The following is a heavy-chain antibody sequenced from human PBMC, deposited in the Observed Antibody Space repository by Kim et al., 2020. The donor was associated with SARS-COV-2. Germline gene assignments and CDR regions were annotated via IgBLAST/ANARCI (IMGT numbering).Heavy chain of an antibody. V-gene: IGHV3-23*01. J-gene: IGHJ4*02. Sequence: GGSLRLSCAASGFTFSSYAMSWVRQAPGKGLEWVSAISGSGGSTYYADSVKGRFTISRDNSKNTLYLQMNSLRAEDTAVYYCAKSFRRITIFGVVITSFDYWGQGTLVTVSS. CDR1: GFTFSSYA. D-gene: IGHD3-3*01. CDR3: AKSFRRITIFGVVITSFDY. CDR2: ISGSGGST.